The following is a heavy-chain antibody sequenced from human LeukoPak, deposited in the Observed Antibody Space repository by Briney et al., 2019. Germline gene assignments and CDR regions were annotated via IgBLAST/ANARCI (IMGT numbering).Heavy chain of an antibody. V-gene: IGHV3-20*04. J-gene: IGHJ4*02. Sequence: PGGSLRLSCAASGFTFDDYGMSWVRQAPRKGLEWVSGINWNGGSTGYADSVKGRFTISRDNAKNSLYLQMNSLRAEETALYYCARDLLRYSSSWYGGYWGQGTLVTVSS. CDR3: ARDLLRYSSSWYGGY. D-gene: IGHD6-13*01. CDR1: GFTFDDYG. CDR2: INWNGGST.